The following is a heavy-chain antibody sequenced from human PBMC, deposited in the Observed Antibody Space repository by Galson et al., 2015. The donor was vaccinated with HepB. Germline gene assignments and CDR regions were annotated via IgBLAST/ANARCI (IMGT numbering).Heavy chain of an antibody. CDR1: GYSFTSYW. D-gene: IGHD2-15*01. V-gene: IGHV5-51*03. CDR3: AREFRDCSGGSCYRSYFDY. Sequence: QSGAEVKKPGESLKISCKGSGYSFTSYWIGWVRQMPGKGLEWMGIIYPGDSDTRYSPSFQGQVTISADKSISTAYMELSSLRSEDTAVYYCAREFRDCSGGSCYRSYFDYWGQGTLVTVYS. CDR2: IYPGDSDT. J-gene: IGHJ4*02.